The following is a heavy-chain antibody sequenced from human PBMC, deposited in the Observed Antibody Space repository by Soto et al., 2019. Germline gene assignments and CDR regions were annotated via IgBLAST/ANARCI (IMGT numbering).Heavy chain of an antibody. Sequence: QVQLVQSGPDLKRPGASMKVSCKASGYTFTSYGISWVRQAHGQGLEWMAWISPLKGRTQYSQKAQGRVTLSTDTSSNTAYMEMTTLRVDDTAVYYCAMDYGDRPVYFKHWGQGTQVSVS. CDR3: AMDYGDRPVYFKH. V-gene: IGHV1-18*04. CDR1: GYTFTSYG. D-gene: IGHD4-17*01. CDR2: ISPLKGRT. J-gene: IGHJ1*01.